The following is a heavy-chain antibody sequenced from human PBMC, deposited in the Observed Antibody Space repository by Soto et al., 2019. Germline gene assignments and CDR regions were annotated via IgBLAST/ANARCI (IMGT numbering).Heavy chain of an antibody. CDR1: GFTFTSSA. CDR2: IVVGSGNT. CDR3: AADPAAYYYDSSGYYGTLDY. V-gene: IGHV1-58*01. J-gene: IGHJ4*02. D-gene: IGHD3-22*01. Sequence: QMQLVQSGPEVKKPGTSVKVSCKASGFTFTSSAVQWVRQARGQRLEWIGWIVVGSGNTNYAQKFKERVTITRDMSTSTAYMELSSLRSEDTAVYYCAADPAAYYYDSSGYYGTLDYWGQGTLVTVSS.